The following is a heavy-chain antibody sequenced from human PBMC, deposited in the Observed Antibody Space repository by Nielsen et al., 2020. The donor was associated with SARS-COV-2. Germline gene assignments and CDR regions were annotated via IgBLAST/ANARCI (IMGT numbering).Heavy chain of an antibody. CDR1: GFTFSRYT. D-gene: IGHD3-16*01. CDR2: ISSSSNTI. V-gene: IGHV3-48*02. Sequence: GESLKISCAASGFTFSRYTMNWVRQGPGKGLEWISYISSSSNTIYYADSVKGRFTISRDNAKNSLFLQMNSLRDEDTAVYYCARDWGYYFDYWGQGTPVTVS. J-gene: IGHJ4*02. CDR3: ARDWGYYFDY.